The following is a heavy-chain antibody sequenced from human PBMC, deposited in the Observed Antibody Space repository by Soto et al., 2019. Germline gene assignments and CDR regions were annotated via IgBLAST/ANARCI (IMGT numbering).Heavy chain of an antibody. CDR2: ISGYNGNT. V-gene: IGHV1-18*01. CDR1: GYTFTNYG. Sequence: ASVKVSCKASGYTFTNYGCSWVRQAPGQGLEWMGWISGYNGNTNYAEKFQGRVTMTTDTSTSTAHMELRSLRSDDTAVYYCAREGQAPYYYYGMDVWGQGTAVTVSS. J-gene: IGHJ6*02. CDR3: AREGQAPYYYYGMDV.